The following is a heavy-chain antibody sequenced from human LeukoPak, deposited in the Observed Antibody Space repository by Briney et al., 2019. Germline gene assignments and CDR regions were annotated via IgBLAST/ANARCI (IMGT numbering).Heavy chain of an antibody. CDR3: ARDVPRTSGP. D-gene: IGHD3-10*01. CDR2: IDGNGRTT. V-gene: IGHV3-74*01. Sequence: GGSLRLSCAASGFTFSSEWMHWVRHAPGRGLVWISHIDGNGRTTNCGDSVRGRFTVSRDNAKNTLYLQMNSLRAEDTAVYYCARDVPRTSGPWGQGTLVTVSS. J-gene: IGHJ5*02. CDR1: GFTFSSEW.